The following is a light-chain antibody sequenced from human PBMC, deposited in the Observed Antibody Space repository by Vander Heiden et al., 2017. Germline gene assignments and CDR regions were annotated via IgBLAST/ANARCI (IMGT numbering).Light chain of an antibody. Sequence: DIQMTQSPSTLSASVGDRATITSRASQSISSWLAWYQQKPGKAPKLLIYDASSLESGVPSRFSGSGSGTEFTLTISSLQPDDFATYYCQQYNSYLWTFGQGTKVEIK. CDR3: QQYNSYLWT. CDR2: DAS. CDR1: QSISSW. J-gene: IGKJ1*01. V-gene: IGKV1-5*01.